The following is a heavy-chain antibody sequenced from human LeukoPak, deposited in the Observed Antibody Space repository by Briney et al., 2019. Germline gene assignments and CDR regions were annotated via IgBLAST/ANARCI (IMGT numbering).Heavy chain of an antibody. D-gene: IGHD6-13*01. Sequence: GGSLRLSCVASGFTFSSYGMHWVRQAPGKGLEWVGIIWYDGSDKYYADSVKGRFTISRDNSKNTLYLHMISLRADDTAVYYCARLAAGKVIDYWGQGTLVTVSS. CDR2: IWYDGSDK. CDR1: GFTFSSYG. J-gene: IGHJ4*02. V-gene: IGHV3-33*01. CDR3: ARLAAGKVIDY.